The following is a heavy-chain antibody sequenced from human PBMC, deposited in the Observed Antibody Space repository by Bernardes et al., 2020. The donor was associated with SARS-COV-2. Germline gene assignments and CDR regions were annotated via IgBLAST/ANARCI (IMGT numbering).Heavy chain of an antibody. D-gene: IGHD4-17*01. CDR2: ISHTGST. CDR1: GGSINSDDDY. CDR3: ARWSHGDFVGWFDP. J-gene: IGHJ5*02. Sequence: SETLSLTCTVSGGSINSDDDYWSWIRQPPGKGLEWIGHISHTGSTYYNPSLNSRLTISVDSSKNQFSLKLRSVTAADTAVYYCARWSHGDFVGWFDPWGQGSLVTVSS. V-gene: IGHV4-30-4*01.